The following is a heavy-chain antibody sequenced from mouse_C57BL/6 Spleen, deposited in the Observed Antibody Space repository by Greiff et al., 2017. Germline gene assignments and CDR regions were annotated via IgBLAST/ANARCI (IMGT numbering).Heavy chain of an antibody. J-gene: IGHJ4*01. V-gene: IGHV1-55*01. D-gene: IGHD2-1*01. CDR3: ARRGGNYYAMDY. CDR2: IYPGSGST. CDR1: GYTFTSYW. Sequence: QVQLQQPGAELVKPGASVKMSCKASGYTFTSYWITWVKQRPGQGLEWIGDIYPGSGSTNYNEKFKSKATLTVDTSSSAAYMQLSSLTSEDSAVYYCARRGGNYYAMDYWGQGTSVTVAS.